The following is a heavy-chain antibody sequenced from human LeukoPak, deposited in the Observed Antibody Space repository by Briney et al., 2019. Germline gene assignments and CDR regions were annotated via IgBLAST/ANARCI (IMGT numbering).Heavy chain of an antibody. CDR1: GFTFSSYA. CDR2: ISGSGGST. V-gene: IGHV3-23*01. J-gene: IGHJ4*02. Sequence: PGGSLRLSCAASGFTFSSYAMSWVRQAPGKGLEWVSAISGSGGSTYYADSVKGRFTISRDNSKNTLYLQMNSLRAEDTAVYYCAKESCGSSQYAGPFDYWGQGTLVTVSS. CDR3: AKESCGSSQYAGPFDY. D-gene: IGHD1-26*01.